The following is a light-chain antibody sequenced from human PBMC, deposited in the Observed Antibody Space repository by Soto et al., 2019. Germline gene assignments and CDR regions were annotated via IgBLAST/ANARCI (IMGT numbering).Light chain of an antibody. V-gene: IGKV3-11*01. CDR3: QQRSNWPT. CDR2: DAS. J-gene: IGKJ4*01. CDR1: QNVDSNY. Sequence: EIVLTQSPGTLSLSPGERATLSCRASQNVDSNYLAWYQQKPGQAPRLLIYDASNRATGIPARFSGSGSGTDFTLTISSLEPEDFAVYYCQQRSNWPTFGGGTKVDIK.